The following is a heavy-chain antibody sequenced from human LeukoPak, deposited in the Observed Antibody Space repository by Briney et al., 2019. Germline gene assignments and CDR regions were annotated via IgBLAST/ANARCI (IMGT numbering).Heavy chain of an antibody. Sequence: ASVKVSCKASGYTFTSYYMHWVRQAPGQGLEWMGRIIPILGIANYAQKFQGRVTITADKSTSTAYMELSSLRSEDTAVYYCARSTYYYDSSGYYYWGQGTLVTVSS. D-gene: IGHD3-22*01. J-gene: IGHJ4*02. CDR3: ARSTYYYDSSGYYY. CDR2: IIPILGIA. CDR1: GYTFTSYY. V-gene: IGHV1-69*02.